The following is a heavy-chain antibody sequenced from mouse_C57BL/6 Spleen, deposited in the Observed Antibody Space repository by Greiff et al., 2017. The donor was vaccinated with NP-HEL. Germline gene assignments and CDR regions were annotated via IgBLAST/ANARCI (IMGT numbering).Heavy chain of an antibody. CDR1: GYTFTNYW. V-gene: IGHV1-63*01. D-gene: IGHD2-4*01. J-gene: IGHJ4*01. Sequence: QVQLQQSGAELVRPGTSVKMSCKASGYTFTNYWIGWAKQRPGHGLEWIGDIYPGGGYTNYNEKFKGKATLTADKSSSTAYMQFSSLTSEDSAIYNCAISGNDYDAYAMDYWGQGTSVTVSS. CDR2: IYPGGGYT. CDR3: AISGNDYDAYAMDY.